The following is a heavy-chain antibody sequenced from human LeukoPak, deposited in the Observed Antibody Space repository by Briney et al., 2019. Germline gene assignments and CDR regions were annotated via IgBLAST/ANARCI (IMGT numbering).Heavy chain of an antibody. D-gene: IGHD3-22*01. CDR1: GFTFSSYA. V-gene: IGHV3-23*01. CDR3: AKMRGGTMIVVVIAEFDY. CDR2: ISGSGGST. Sequence: GGSLRLSCAASGFTFSSYAMSWVRQAPGKGLEWVSAISGSGGSTYYADSVKGRYTISRDNSKNTLYLQMNSMRAEDTAVYYCAKMRGGTMIVVVIAEFDYWGQGTLVTVSS. J-gene: IGHJ4*02.